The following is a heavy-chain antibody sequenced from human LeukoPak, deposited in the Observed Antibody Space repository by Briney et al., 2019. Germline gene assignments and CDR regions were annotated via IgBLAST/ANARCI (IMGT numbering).Heavy chain of an antibody. V-gene: IGHV3-23*01. D-gene: IGHD6-19*01. Sequence: GGSLRLSCAASGFTFSSYAMSWVRQAPGKGLEWVSPISGSGSSTYYADSVKGRLTISRDNSKNTLYLQMNSLRAEDTAVYYCAKGVAVASPYYFDYWGQGTLVTVSS. CDR3: AKGVAVASPYYFDY. CDR2: ISGSGSST. J-gene: IGHJ4*02. CDR1: GFTFSSYA.